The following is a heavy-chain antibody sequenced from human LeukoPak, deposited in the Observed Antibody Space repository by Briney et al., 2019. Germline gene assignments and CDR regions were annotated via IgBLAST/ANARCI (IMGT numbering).Heavy chain of an antibody. CDR3: ARSRLDYGDYDWYFDL. D-gene: IGHD4-17*01. CDR1: GGSISSGSYY. CDR2: MYTSGST. V-gene: IGHV4-61*02. J-gene: IGHJ2*01. Sequence: SETLPLTCTVSGGSISSGSYYWSWIRQPAGKGLEWIGRMYTSGSTNYNPSLKSRVTISVDTSKNQFSLKLSSVTAADTAVYYCARSRLDYGDYDWYFDLWGRGTLVTVSS.